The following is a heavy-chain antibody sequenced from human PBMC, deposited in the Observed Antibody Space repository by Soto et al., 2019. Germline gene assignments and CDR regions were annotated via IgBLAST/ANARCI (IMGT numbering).Heavy chain of an antibody. CDR2: ISGSGGST. V-gene: IGHV3-23*01. CDR3: AKDRRFDCSGGSCYSFDY. J-gene: IGHJ4*02. D-gene: IGHD2-15*01. Sequence: EVQLLESGGGLVQPGGSLRLSCAASGFTFSSYAMSWVRQAPGKGLEWVSAISGSGGSTYYADSVKGRFTISRDNSKNTLYLQMNILRAEDTAVYYCAKDRRFDCSGGSCYSFDYWGQGTLVTVSS. CDR1: GFTFSSYA.